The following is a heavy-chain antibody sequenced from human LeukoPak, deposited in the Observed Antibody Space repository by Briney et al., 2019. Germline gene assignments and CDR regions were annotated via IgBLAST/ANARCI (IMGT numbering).Heavy chain of an antibody. V-gene: IGHV1-18*01. D-gene: IGHD3-10*01. CDR3: ARDSITLVRGVIGY. CDR1: GYTFTSYG. J-gene: IGHJ4*02. Sequence: ASVKVSCKASGYTFTSYGITWVRQAPGQGLEWMGWISAYNGNTNYAQKLQGRITMTTDSSTSTAYMELRSLRSDDTAVYYCARDSITLVRGVIGYWGQGTLVTVSS. CDR2: ISAYNGNT.